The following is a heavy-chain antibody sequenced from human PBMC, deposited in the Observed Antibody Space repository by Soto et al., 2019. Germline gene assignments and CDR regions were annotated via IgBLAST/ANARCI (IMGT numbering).Heavy chain of an antibody. J-gene: IGHJ6*02. V-gene: IGHV1-18*04. D-gene: IGHD4-17*01. CDR2: ISAYNGNT. CDR3: ARVSGTTVSPDYYYYYGMDV. CDR1: GYTFTSYG. Sequence: GASVKVSCKASGYTFTSYGISWVRQAPGQGLEWMGWISAYNGNTNYAQKLQGRVTMTTDTSTSTAYRELRSLRSDDTAVYYCARVSGTTVSPDYYYYYGMDVWGQGTTVTVSS.